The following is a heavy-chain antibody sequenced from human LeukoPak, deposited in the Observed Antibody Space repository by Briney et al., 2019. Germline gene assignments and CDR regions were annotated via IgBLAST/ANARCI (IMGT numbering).Heavy chain of an antibody. CDR3: ARSLTFTTLDYYMDV. CDR2: ISSSSSYI. J-gene: IGHJ6*03. V-gene: IGHV3-21*01. Sequence: PGGSLRLSCAASGFTFSSYSMNWVRQAPGKGPEWVSSISSSSSYIYYADAVKGRFTISRDNAKNSLYLQMNSLRAEDTAVYYCARSLTFTTLDYYMDVWGKGTTVTVSS. CDR1: GFTFSSYS. D-gene: IGHD3-22*01.